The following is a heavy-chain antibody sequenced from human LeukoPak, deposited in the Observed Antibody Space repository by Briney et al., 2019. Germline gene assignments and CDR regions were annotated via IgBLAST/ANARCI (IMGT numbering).Heavy chain of an antibody. J-gene: IGHJ4*02. CDR2: INHSGST. V-gene: IGHV4-34*01. CDR1: GGSFSGYY. CDR3: ARQRRVWRSSSTSCYADY. Sequence: SETLSLTCAVYGGSFSGYYWSWIRQPPGKGLGWIGEINHSGSTNYNPSLKSRVTISVDTSKNQFSLKLSSVTAADTAVYYCARQRRVWRSSSTSCYADYWGQGTLVTVSS. D-gene: IGHD2-2*01.